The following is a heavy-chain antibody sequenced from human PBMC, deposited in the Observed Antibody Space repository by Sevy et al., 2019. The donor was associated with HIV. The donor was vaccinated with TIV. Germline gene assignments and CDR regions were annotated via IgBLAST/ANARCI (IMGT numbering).Heavy chain of an antibody. D-gene: IGHD1-26*01. V-gene: IGHV3-30-3*01. CDR2: ISYDGSNK. J-gene: IGHJ4*02. Sequence: GGSLRLSCAASGFTFSSYAMHWVRQAPGKGLEWVAVISYDGSNKYYADSVKGRFTISRDNSKNTLYLQMNSLRAEDTALYYCARDGRIVGATYYFDYWGQGTLVTVSS. CDR3: ARDGRIVGATYYFDY. CDR1: GFTFSSYA.